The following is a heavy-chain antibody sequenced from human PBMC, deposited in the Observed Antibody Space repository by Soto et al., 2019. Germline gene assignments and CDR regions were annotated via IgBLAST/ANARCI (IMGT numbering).Heavy chain of an antibody. CDR3: VRDWEWRSDY. J-gene: IGHJ4*02. CDR1: GFTFSYRG. CDR2: IWHDASNK. Sequence: QVQLVESGGGVVQPGGSLRLSCAASGFTFSYRGIHWVRQAPSKGLEWVSFIWHDASNKYYADSVKGRFTISRDNSKDTVYLQMNSLRAEDTAVYYCVRDWEWRSDYWGQGTLVTVS. D-gene: IGHD3-3*01. V-gene: IGHV3-33*01.